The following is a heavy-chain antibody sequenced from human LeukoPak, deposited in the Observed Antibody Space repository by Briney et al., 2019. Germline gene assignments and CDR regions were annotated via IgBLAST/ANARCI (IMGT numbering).Heavy chain of an antibody. CDR2: ISSSGSTI. V-gene: IGHV3-48*03. CDR1: GFTFSSYA. CDR3: ASRKLGNDY. J-gene: IGHJ4*02. D-gene: IGHD7-27*01. Sequence: GGSLRLSCAASGFTFSSYAMHWVRQAPGKGLEWVSYISSSGSTIYYADSVKGRFTISRDNAKNSLYLQMNSLRAEDTAVYYCASRKLGNDYWGQGTLVTVSS.